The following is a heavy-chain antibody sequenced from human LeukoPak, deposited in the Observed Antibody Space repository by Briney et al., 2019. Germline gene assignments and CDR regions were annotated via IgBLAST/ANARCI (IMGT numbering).Heavy chain of an antibody. J-gene: IGHJ3*02. Sequence: PSQTLSLTCAVSGGSISSGGYSWSWIRQPPGKGLEWIGYIYHSGSTYYNPSLKSRVTISVDTSKNQFSLKLNSVTAADTAVYYCARVMGAGAFDIWGQGTMVTVSS. CDR2: IYHSGST. V-gene: IGHV4-30-2*05. CDR1: GGSISSGGYS. CDR3: ARVMGAGAFDI. D-gene: IGHD1-26*01.